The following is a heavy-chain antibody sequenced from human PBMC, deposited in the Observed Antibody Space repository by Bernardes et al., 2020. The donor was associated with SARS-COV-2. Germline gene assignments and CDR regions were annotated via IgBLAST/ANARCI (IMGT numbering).Heavy chain of an antibody. V-gene: IGHV3-23*01. CDR1: GFTFSSFA. J-gene: IGHJ4*02. CDR3: AKRKFSGSDSPRGFDR. Sequence: GGSLRLSCAASGFTFSSFAMSWVRQAPGKGLEWVSGINKSGGITYYADSVKGRSTISRDNSKNTLYLEMNSLTVEDTAVYYCAKRKFSGSDSPRGFDRWGQGTLVTVSS. D-gene: IGHD5-12*01. CDR2: INKSGGIT.